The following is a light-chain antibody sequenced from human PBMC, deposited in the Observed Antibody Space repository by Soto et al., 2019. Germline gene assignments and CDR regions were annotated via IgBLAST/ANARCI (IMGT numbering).Light chain of an antibody. V-gene: IGLV2-14*01. CDR2: DVR. CDR3: ASYTTGRTVV. Sequence: QSALTQPASVSESPGQSITISCTGTSSDIGAYNYVSWYQQHPGKVPKLIIFDVRSRPSGASNRFSGSKSGNTASLTISGLQAEDEADYYCASYTTGRTVVFGGGTKVTVL. CDR1: SSDIGAYNY. J-gene: IGLJ2*01.